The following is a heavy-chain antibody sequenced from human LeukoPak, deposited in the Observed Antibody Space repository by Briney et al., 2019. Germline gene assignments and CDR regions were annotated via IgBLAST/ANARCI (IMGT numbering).Heavy chain of an antibody. D-gene: IGHD5-24*01. Sequence: PETLSLTCAVYGGSFSGYYWSWIRQPPGKGLEWIGEINHSGSTNYNPSLKSRVTISVDTSKNQFSLKLSSVTAADTAVYYCAGEGYTLDYWGQGTLVTVSS. V-gene: IGHV4-34*01. J-gene: IGHJ4*02. CDR3: AGEGYTLDY. CDR1: GGSFSGYY. CDR2: INHSGST.